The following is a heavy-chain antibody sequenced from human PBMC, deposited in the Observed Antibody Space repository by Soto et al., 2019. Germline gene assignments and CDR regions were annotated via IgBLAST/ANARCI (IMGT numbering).Heavy chain of an antibody. D-gene: IGHD5-12*01. CDR2: ISHSGTT. Sequence: QLQLQESGSGLVKPSQTLSLTCAVSGGSINSGGYSWSWIRQPPGKGLEWIGYISHSGTTYYSPSLKSRVTVSVDRSKNQFTLKMSSVTAAGTAFYFCARGIIVAGSHNCFDPWGQGTLVTVSS. J-gene: IGHJ5*02. V-gene: IGHV4-30-2*01. CDR3: ARGIIVAGSHNCFDP. CDR1: GGSINSGGYS.